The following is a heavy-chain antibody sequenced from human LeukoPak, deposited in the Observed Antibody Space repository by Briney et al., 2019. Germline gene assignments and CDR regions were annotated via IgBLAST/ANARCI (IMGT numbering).Heavy chain of an antibody. Sequence: GGSLRLSCEASGFTFNTYSMNWARQAPGKGLEWVSSISSSSSYIYYADSVKGRFTISRDNAKNSLYLQMNSLRAEDTAVYYCARVKFIPYDFWSGYSPPDYWGQGTLVTVSS. V-gene: IGHV3-21*01. CDR2: ISSSSSYI. CDR1: GFTFNTYS. J-gene: IGHJ4*02. D-gene: IGHD3-3*01. CDR3: ARVKFIPYDFWSGYSPPDY.